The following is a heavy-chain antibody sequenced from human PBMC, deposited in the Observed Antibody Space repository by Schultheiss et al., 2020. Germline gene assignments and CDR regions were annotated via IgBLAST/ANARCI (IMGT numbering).Heavy chain of an antibody. D-gene: IGHD3-22*01. CDR3: ARDTDSSGKLYYYYGMDV. V-gene: IGHV3-30*03. CDR1: GFTFSSYG. Sequence: GGSLRLSCAASGFTFSSYGMHWVRQAPGKGLEWVAVISYDGSNKYYADSVKGRFTISRDNSKNTLYLQMNSLRAEDTAVYYCARDTDSSGKLYYYYGMDVWGQGTTVTVSS. J-gene: IGHJ6*02. CDR2: ISYDGSNK.